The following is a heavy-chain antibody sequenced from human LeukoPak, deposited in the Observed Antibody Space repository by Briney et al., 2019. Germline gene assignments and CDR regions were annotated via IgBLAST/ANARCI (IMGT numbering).Heavy chain of an antibody. Sequence: GGSLRLSCAASGFTFRNNGMHWVRQAPGKGLEWVAFIGFDESDKFYGDSVKGRFTISRDISKNTLFLQMNGLRVEDTAVYYCVKDNPVCHSWGQGTLVTVSS. V-gene: IGHV3-30*02. D-gene: IGHD3-16*01. CDR2: IGFDESDK. CDR1: GFTFRNNG. CDR3: VKDNPVCHS. J-gene: IGHJ4*02.